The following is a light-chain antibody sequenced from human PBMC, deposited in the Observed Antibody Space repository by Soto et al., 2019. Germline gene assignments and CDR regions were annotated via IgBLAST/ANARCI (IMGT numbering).Light chain of an antibody. J-gene: IGKJ1*01. CDR1: QSVSSK. CDR2: GAS. V-gene: IGKV3-15*01. Sequence: EIVMPQSPATLSVSPGEGATLSCRASQSVSSKLAWYQQKPGQAPRLLIYGASTRATGIPARFSGSGSGTEFTLIVSSLQSEDSAVYYCQQYNSWLSTFGQGTKVEIK. CDR3: QQYNSWLST.